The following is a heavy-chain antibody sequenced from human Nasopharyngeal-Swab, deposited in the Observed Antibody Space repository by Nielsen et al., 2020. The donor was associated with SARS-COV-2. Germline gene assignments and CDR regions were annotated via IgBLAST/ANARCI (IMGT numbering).Heavy chain of an antibody. D-gene: IGHD3-22*01. J-gene: IGHJ4*02. CDR3: ARERKDYYNTGAYGGPQYYFDY. Sequence: SETLSLTCTVSGGSISSSSYYWGWIRQPPGKGLEWIGVIFYRGSPYFNPSLQSRVTMSVDTSNNQFSLKLSSVTAADTAVYYCARERKDYYNTGAYGGPQYYFDYWGQGSLVTVSS. CDR2: IFYRGSP. CDR1: GGSISSSSYY. V-gene: IGHV4-39*07.